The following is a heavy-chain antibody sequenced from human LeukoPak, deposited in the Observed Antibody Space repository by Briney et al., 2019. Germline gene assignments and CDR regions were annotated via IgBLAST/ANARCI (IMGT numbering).Heavy chain of an antibody. D-gene: IGHD2-21*02. Sequence: KTSETLSLTCTVSGGSISSSSYYWGWIRQPPGKGLEWIGSIYYSGSTYYNPSLKSRVTISVDTSKNQFSLKLSSVTAADTAVYYCARGVGVTPGDYYFDYWGQGTLVTVSS. CDR2: IYYSGST. CDR3: ARGVGVTPGDYYFDY. CDR1: GGSISSSSYY. J-gene: IGHJ4*02. V-gene: IGHV4-39*07.